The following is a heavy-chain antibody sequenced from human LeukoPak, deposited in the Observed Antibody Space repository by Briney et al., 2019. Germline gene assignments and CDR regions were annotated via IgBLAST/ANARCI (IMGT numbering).Heavy chain of an antibody. V-gene: IGHV3-53*01. CDR2: IYSGGST. J-gene: IGHJ4*02. D-gene: IGHD3-3*01. Sequence: GGSLRLSCAASGFTVSSNYMSWVRQAPGKGLEWVSVIYSGGSTYYADSVKGRFTISRDNSKNTLYLQMNSLRAEDTAVYYCARDFNNGFFDYYDYWGQGTLVTVSS. CDR3: ARDFNNGFFDYYDY. CDR1: GFTVSSNY.